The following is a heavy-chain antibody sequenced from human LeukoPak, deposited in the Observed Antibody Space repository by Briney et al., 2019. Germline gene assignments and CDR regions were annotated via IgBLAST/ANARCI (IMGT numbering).Heavy chain of an antibody. CDR3: ARHNGGTERAFDY. V-gene: IGHV5-51*01. J-gene: IGHJ4*02. D-gene: IGHD2-8*01. CDR1: GYSFTSYW. CDR2: IYLGDSGT. Sequence: GESLKISCKGSGYSFTSYWIGWVRQMPGKGLEWMGIIYLGDSGTRYSPSLQGQVAISADKSISTAYLQWSSLKASDTAMYYCARHNGGTERAFDYWGQGTLVTVSS.